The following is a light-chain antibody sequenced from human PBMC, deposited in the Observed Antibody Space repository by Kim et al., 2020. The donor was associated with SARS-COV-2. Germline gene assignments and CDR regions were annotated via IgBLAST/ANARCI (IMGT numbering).Light chain of an antibody. CDR3: AAWDDSLSGRV. V-gene: IGLV1-44*01. Sequence: QSVLTQPPSASGTPGQRVTISCSGSSSNIGSKTVNWYQQLPGTAPHLLIYSNNNRPSWVPDRFSGSKSGTSASLAISGLQSEDGADYYCAAWDDSLSGRVFGGGTQLTVL. CDR2: SNN. J-gene: IGLJ2*01. CDR1: SSNIGSKT.